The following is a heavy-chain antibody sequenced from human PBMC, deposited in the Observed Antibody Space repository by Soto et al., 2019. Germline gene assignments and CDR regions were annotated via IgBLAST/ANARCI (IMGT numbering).Heavy chain of an antibody. CDR3: ARHPRDDYNYGGSGIFDY. V-gene: IGHV4-39*01. Sequence: QLQLQESGPGLVKPSETLSLTCSVSGGSISSRTFWWAWIRQPPGKGLEWIGDMYYSGSSYSSPSLKRRVTHSVDTSKNQLSLNLNSVTAADTAVYYCARHPRDDYNYGGSGIFDYWGQGTLVTVSS. CDR1: GGSISSRTFW. J-gene: IGHJ4*02. CDR2: MYYSGSS. D-gene: IGHD4-4*01.